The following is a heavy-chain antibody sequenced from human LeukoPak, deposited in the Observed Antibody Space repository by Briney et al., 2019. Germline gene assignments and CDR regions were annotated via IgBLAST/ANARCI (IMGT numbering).Heavy chain of an antibody. CDR1: GFTFSSYA. J-gene: IGHJ1*01. CDR3: RCSSTSCDQEYFQH. Sequence: PGGSLRLFCAASGFTFSSYAMSWVRQVPGKGLEWVSAISGSGGSTYYADSVKGRFTISRDNSKNTLYLQMNSLRAEDTAVYYCRCSSTSCDQEYFQHWGQGTLVTVSS. D-gene: IGHD2-2*01. V-gene: IGHV3-23*01. CDR2: ISGSGGST.